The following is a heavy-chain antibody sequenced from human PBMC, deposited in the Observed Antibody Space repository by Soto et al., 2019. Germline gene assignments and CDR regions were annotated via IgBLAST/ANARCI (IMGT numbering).Heavy chain of an antibody. V-gene: IGHV1-18*01. D-gene: IGHD6-13*01. CDR2: ISAYNGNT. Sequence: GASVKVSCKASGYTFTSYGISWVRQAPGQGLEWMGWISAYNGNTNYAQKLQGRVTMTTDTSTSTAYMELRSLRSDDTAVYYCARVWADSSSWYAELYYYYYGMDVWGQGTTVTVSS. CDR3: ARVWADSSSWYAELYYYYYGMDV. J-gene: IGHJ6*02. CDR1: GYTFTSYG.